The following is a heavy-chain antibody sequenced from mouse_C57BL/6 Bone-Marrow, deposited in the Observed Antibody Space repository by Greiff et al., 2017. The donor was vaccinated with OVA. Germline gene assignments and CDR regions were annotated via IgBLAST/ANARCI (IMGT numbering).Heavy chain of an antibody. CDR3: AREGFYGSSSYYAMDY. CDR2: ISDGGSYT. V-gene: IGHV5-4*01. J-gene: IGHJ4*01. D-gene: IGHD1-1*01. Sequence: EVKLVESGGGLVKPGGSLKLSCAASGFTFSSYAMSWVRQTPEKRLEWVATISDGGSYTYYPDNVKGRFTISRDNAKNNLYLQMSHLKSEDTAMYYCAREGFYGSSSYYAMDYWGQGTSVTVSS. CDR1: GFTFSSYA.